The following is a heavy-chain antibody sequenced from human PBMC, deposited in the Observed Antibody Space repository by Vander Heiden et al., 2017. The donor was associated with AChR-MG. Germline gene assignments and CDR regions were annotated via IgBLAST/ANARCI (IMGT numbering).Heavy chain of an antibody. CDR1: GVSLNTPGVG. Sequence: QITFKESGPALVKPTQTLTLTCTFSGVSLNTPGVGVGWLPQPPGKALPRLSLFYWHDDKLYSPSPQSMLTSTKDTTKAQVVLRMTNVDPVKTGTYYCARRISDHAFWTPNHLAGFDPWGPGTLVTVSS. CDR3: ARRISDHAFWTPNHLAGFDP. J-gene: IGHJ5*02. V-gene: IGHV2-5*01. D-gene: IGHD3-3*01. CDR2: FYWHDDK.